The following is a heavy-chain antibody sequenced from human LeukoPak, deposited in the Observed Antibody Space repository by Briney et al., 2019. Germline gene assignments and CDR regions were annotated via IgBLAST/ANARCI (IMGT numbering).Heavy chain of an antibody. CDR2: FNSDGRST. V-gene: IGHV3-74*01. J-gene: IGHJ4*02. CDR3: TRGRYYLDS. D-gene: IGHD4-17*01. Sequence: GGSLRLSCAASGFAFSTYWMHWVRQAPGKGLVRVSRFNSDGRSTYYADSVKGRFTISRDNAKNTLYLQMNSLRAEDTAVYYCTRGRYYLDSWGQGTLVTVSS. CDR1: GFAFSTYW.